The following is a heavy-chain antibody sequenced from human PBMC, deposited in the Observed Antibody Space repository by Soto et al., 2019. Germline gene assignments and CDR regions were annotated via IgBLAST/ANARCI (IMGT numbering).Heavy chain of an antibody. Sequence: QITLKESGPTLVKPTQTLTLTCTFSGFSLSTSGVGVGWIRQPPGKALEWLALIYWDDDKRYSPSLRSRLTISKDTSKTQVVLTMTNMDPADTATYYCIQSRCGGDCLQSYASHYYYGLDVWGQGTTVAVSS. D-gene: IGHD2-21*02. CDR3: IQSRCGGDCLQSYASHYYYGLDV. CDR1: GFSLSTSGVG. V-gene: IGHV2-5*02. CDR2: IYWDDDK. J-gene: IGHJ6*02.